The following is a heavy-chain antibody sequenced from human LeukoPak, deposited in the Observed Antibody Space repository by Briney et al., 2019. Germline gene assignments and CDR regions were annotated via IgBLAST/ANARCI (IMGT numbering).Heavy chain of an antibody. D-gene: IGHD3-10*02. V-gene: IGHV3-48*03. CDR3: AGDLHYYVAMDV. J-gene: IGHJ6*02. CDR2: ISTSGSTI. Sequence: GGSLRLSCAASGFSFSDYEMNWVRQAPGKGLEWISYISTSGSTIHYADSVKGRFTISRDNAKNSLYLQMNSLRAEDTALYYCAGDLHYYVAMDVWGQGTTVTVSS. CDR1: GFSFSDYE.